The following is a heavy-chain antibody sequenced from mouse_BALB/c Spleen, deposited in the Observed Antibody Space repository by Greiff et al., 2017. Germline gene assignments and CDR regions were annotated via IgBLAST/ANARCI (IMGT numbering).Heavy chain of an antibody. J-gene: IGHJ3*01. D-gene: IGHD2-2*01. Sequence: VQLHQSGAELMKPGASVKISCKATGYTFSSYWIEWVKQRPGHGLEWIGEILPGSGSTNYNEKFKGKATFTADTSSNTAYMQLSSLTSEDSAVYYCARGGYDGAWFAYWGQGTLVTVSA. CDR1: GYTFSSYW. CDR2: ILPGSGST. V-gene: IGHV1-9*01. CDR3: ARGGYDGAWFAY.